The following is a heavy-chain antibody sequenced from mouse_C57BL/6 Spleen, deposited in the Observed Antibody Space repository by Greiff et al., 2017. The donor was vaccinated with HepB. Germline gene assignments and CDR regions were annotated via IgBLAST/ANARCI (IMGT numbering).Heavy chain of an antibody. J-gene: IGHJ1*03. Sequence: EVKLVESGEGLVKPGGSLKLSCAASGFTFSSYAMSWVRQTPEKRLEWVAYISSGGDYIYYADTVKGRFTISRDNARNTLYLQMSSLKSEDTAMYYCTRGTYYDYDDWYFDVWGTGTTVTVSS. CDR1: GFTFSSYA. CDR2: ISSGGDYI. D-gene: IGHD2-4*01. V-gene: IGHV5-9-1*02. CDR3: TRGTYYDYDDWYFDV.